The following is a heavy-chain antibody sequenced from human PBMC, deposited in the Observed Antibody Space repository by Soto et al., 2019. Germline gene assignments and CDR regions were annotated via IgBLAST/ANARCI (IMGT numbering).Heavy chain of an antibody. CDR3: ARRSSSWYYFDY. CDR2: IYYSGST. V-gene: IGHV4-59*08. J-gene: IGHJ4*02. CDR1: GDSISSSY. D-gene: IGHD6-13*01. Sequence: SETLSLTCTVSGDSISSSYWSWIRQPPGKGLEWIGYIYYSGSTNYNPSLKSRVTISVDTSKNQFSLKLSSVTAADTAVYYCARRSSSWYYFDYWGKGTLVTVSS.